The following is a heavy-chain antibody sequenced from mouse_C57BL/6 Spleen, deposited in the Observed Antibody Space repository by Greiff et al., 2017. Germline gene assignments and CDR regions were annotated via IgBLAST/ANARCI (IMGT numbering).Heavy chain of an antibody. V-gene: IGHV1-80*01. D-gene: IGHD1-1*01. J-gene: IGHJ3*01. Sequence: VKLQESGAELVKPGASVKISCKASGYAFSSYWMNWVKQRPGKGLEWIGQIYPGDGDTNYNGKFKGKATLTADKSSSTAYMQLSSLTSEDSAVYFCARRDYYGSSYVPWFAYWGQGTLVTVSA. CDR3: ARRDYYGSSYVPWFAY. CDR2: IYPGDGDT. CDR1: GYAFSSYW.